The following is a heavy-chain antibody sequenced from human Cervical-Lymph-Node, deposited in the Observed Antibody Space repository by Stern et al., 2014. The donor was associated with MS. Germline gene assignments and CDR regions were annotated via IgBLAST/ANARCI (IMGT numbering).Heavy chain of an antibody. J-gene: IGHJ4*02. CDR1: GFTFSDYY. D-gene: IGHD6-13*01. V-gene: IGHV3-11*01. CDR3: ARALIAAGGALHY. CDR2: ISGSGTTT. Sequence: QVQLVQSGGGLVKPGRSLRLSCAASGFTFSDYYMSWIRQAPGQGLEWVSYISGSGTTTYYADSVKGRFTISKDNARNSLYLQMNSLRADDTAVYYCARALIAAGGALHYWGQGTLVTVSS.